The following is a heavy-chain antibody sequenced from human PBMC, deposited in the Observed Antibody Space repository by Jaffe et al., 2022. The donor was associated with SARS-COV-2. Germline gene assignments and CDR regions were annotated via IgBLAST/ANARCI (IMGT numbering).Heavy chain of an antibody. CDR2: IIPMLGSA. CDR3: AREEIYHDIVNDYYSY. D-gene: IGHD3-9*01. Sequence: QVQLVQSGAEVKKPGSSVRVSCKASGGTLSTYNINWVRQVPGQGLEWMGVIIPMLGSANYAQKFQDRLTITADESTSTAYMDLSSLIFEDTAIYYCAREEIYHDIVNDYYSYWGQGTLVTVSS. V-gene: IGHV1-69*01. J-gene: IGHJ4*02. CDR1: GGTLSTYN.